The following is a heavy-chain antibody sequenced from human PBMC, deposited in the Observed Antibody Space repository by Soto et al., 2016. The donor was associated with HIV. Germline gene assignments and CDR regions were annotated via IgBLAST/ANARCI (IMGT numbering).Heavy chain of an antibody. Sequence: EVQLVESGGDLVQPGGSLRLSCAASGFTFSNYWMSWVRQAPGKGLEWLANIKQDGSDKYYVDSVKGRFTISRDNAKNSLYLQMNSLRVEDTAVYFCTRDHSVRDETLTMNWFRPLGPGNSWSTVSS. CDR2: IKQDGSDK. D-gene: IGHD1-26*01. CDR3: TRDHSVRDETLTMNWFRP. V-gene: IGHV3-7*01. J-gene: IGHJ5*02. CDR1: GFTFSNYW.